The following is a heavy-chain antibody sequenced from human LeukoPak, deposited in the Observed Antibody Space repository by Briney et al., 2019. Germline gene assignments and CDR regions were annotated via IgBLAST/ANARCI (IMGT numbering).Heavy chain of an antibody. CDR2: ISSNGCST. Sequence: GGSLRLSCSASGFTFSSYAMHWVRQAPGKGLEYVSDISSNGCSTYYADSVKGRFTISRDNSKNTLYLQMSSLRAEDTAVYYCVRNEGNYYDSSGYYYFDYWGQGTLVTVSS. J-gene: IGHJ4*02. D-gene: IGHD3-22*01. V-gene: IGHV3-64D*06. CDR3: VRNEGNYYDSSGYYYFDY. CDR1: GFTFSSYA.